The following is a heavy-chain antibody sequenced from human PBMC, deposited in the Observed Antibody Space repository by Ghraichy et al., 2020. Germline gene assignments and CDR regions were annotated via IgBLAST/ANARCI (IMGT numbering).Heavy chain of an antibody. D-gene: IGHD4/OR15-4a*01. V-gene: IGHV1-46*01. CDR2: MKPSGGSA. CDR3: ARAYGETYTSAFDI. CDR1: GYSFTSYW. Sequence: ASVKVSCKASGYSFTSYWIHWVRQAPGQGLEWLGIMKPSGGSATYAQKFQGRVTMTRDTSTSTVYMELSILRSEDTSVYYCARAYGETYTSAFDIWGQGTVVTVSS. J-gene: IGHJ3*02.